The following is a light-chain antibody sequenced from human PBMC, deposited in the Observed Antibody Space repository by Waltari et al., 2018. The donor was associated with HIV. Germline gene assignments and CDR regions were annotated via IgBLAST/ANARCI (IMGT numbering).Light chain of an antibody. CDR2: WAS. J-gene: IGKJ4*01. Sequence: DFVMTQSPASLAVSLGEGAPTNCKSTNSLLYNSDKKDYLAWYQQKPGQPPKLLILWASTRQSGVPDRFSGSGSGTDFTLTISSLQAEDVAVYFCQQYFDIPLTFGGGTKVDLK. CDR3: QQYFDIPLT. CDR1: NSLLYNSDKKDY. V-gene: IGKV4-1*01.